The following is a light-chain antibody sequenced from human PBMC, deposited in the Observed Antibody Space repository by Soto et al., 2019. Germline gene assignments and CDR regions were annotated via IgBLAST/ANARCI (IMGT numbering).Light chain of an antibody. V-gene: IGKV3-20*01. CDR2: GAS. Sequence: EIVLTQSPGTLSLSPGERATLSCRASQGVSSHLAWYQQRPGQAPRLLIYGASSRATGIPDRFSGSGSGTDFTLTISRLEPEDFALYYCQQYGSSPPVTFGGGTKVEIK. CDR1: QGVSSH. CDR3: QQYGSSPPVT. J-gene: IGKJ4*01.